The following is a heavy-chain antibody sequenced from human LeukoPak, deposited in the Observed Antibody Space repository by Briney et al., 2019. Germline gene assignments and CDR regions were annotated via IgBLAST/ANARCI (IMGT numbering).Heavy chain of an antibody. CDR2: TYYRSKWYN. J-gene: IGHJ4*02. CDR3: ARSYWTGPGSIDY. V-gene: IGHV6-1*01. CDR1: GDSVSSNSVT. D-gene: IGHD3/OR15-3a*01. Sequence: SQTLSLTCAISGDSVSSNSVTWSWIRQSPSRGLEWLGRTYYRSKWYNDYAVSVKSRITINPDTSKNQFSLQLNSVTPEDTAVYYSARSYWTGPGSIDYWGQGIRVTVSS.